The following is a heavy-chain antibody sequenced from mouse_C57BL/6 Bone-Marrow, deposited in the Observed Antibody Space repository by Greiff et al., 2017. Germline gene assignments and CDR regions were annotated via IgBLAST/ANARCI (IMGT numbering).Heavy chain of an antibody. V-gene: IGHV1-64*01. D-gene: IGHD2-3*01. Sequence: QVQLKQPGAELVKPGASVKLSCKASGYTFTSYWMHWVKQRPGQGLEWIGMIHPNSGSTNYNEKFKSKATLTVDKSSSTAYMQLSSLTSEDSAVYYCAGDGPYYAMDYWGQGTSVTVSS. CDR2: IHPNSGST. CDR3: AGDGPYYAMDY. J-gene: IGHJ4*01. CDR1: GYTFTSYW.